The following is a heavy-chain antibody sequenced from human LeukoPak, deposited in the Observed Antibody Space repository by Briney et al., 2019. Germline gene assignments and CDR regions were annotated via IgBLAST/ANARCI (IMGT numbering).Heavy chain of an antibody. D-gene: IGHD6-6*01. Sequence: GASVKVSCMASGYTFTDYYMHWVRQAPGQGLEWMGWINTHSGGTSYAQKFQGRVTMTRDTSISTGFMELKSLGSDDTAVYYCARSRISAPVDYWGQGTLVTVSS. J-gene: IGHJ4*02. CDR2: INTHSGGT. V-gene: IGHV1-2*02. CDR3: ARSRISAPVDY. CDR1: GYTFTDYY.